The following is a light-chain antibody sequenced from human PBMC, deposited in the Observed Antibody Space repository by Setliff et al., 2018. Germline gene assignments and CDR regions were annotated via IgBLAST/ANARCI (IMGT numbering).Light chain of an antibody. CDR1: SSDVGSYDL. CDR2: AVS. J-gene: IGLJ1*01. V-gene: IGLV2-14*03. Sequence: QSVLAQPASVSGSPGQSITISCSGTSSDVGSYDLVSWYQQHPGKAPKLIIYAVSDRPSGVSNRFSGSKSGNTASLTISGLQTEDEADYYCNAYTSGGTYVFGTGTKV. CDR3: NAYTSGGTYV.